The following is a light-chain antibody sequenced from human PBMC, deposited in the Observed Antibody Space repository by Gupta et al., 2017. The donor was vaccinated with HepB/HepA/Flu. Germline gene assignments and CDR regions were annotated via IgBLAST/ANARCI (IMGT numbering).Light chain of an antibody. CDR3: QQSYSTSPT. Sequence: DIQMTPSPSSLSASVGDRVTITCRASQSISSYLNWYQQKPGKVTKLLIYAASSLQSGVPSRFSGSGSGTDFTLTISSLQPEDFATYYCQQSYSTSPTFGQGTKVEIK. CDR1: QSISSY. CDR2: AAS. J-gene: IGKJ1*01. V-gene: IGKV1-39*01.